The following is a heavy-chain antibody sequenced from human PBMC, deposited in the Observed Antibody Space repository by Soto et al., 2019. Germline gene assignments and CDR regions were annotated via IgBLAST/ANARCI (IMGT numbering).Heavy chain of an antibody. V-gene: IGHV4-39*01. Sequence: QLQLQESGPGLVKPSETLSLTCTVSGGSISSSSYYWGWIRQPPGKGLEWIGSIYYSGRTYYTPSFRIRVTTSVDTSKSQFSVKLSSVPAAGTAVYYCASPKMAFYNWFDPWGQGTLVTV. CDR3: ASPKMAFYNWFDP. D-gene: IGHD3-3*02. CDR1: GGSISSSSYY. J-gene: IGHJ5*02. CDR2: IYYSGRT.